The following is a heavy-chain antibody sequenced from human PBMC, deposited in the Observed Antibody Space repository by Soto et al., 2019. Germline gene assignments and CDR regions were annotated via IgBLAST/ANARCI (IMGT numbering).Heavy chain of an antibody. V-gene: IGHV3-30*18. CDR3: AKDLYGADWYNYFDP. CDR1: GVSFSTTG. J-gene: IGHJ5*02. CDR2: ISHDGGVK. D-gene: IGHD3-9*01. Sequence: GGSLGLSCAASGVSFSTTGMHWVRQGPGKGLEWVAMISHDGGVKHYTDSVKGRFTISRDTSNNTVYLQMNSLRPEDTAMYHCAKDLYGADWYNYFDPWGQGTLVTVSS.